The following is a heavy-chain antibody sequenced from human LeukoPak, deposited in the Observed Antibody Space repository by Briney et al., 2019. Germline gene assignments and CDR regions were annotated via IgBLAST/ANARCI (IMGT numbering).Heavy chain of an antibody. J-gene: IGHJ4*02. Sequence: PSETLSLTCTVSGGSISSSNYYWGWIRQPPGKGLEWIGSIYYSGSTYYNPSLKTRVTISVDTSKNQFSLKLSSVTAADTAVYYCARGAPPQNWGQGTLVTVSS. CDR1: GGSISSSNYY. CDR2: IYYSGST. CDR3: ARGAPPQN. V-gene: IGHV4-39*01.